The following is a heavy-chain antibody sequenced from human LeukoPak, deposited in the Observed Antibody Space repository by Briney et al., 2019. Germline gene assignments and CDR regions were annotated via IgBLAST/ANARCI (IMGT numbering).Heavy chain of an antibody. Sequence: PSETLSLTCTVSGGSISSSSYYWGWIRQPPGKGLEWIGSIYYSGSTYYNPSLKSRVTISVDTSKNQFSLKLSSVTAADTAVYYCARGRGSSTRYLEYFDYWGQGTLATVSS. CDR1: GGSISSSSYY. CDR2: IYYSGST. V-gene: IGHV4-39*01. CDR3: ARGRGSSTRYLEYFDY. J-gene: IGHJ4*02. D-gene: IGHD2-2*01.